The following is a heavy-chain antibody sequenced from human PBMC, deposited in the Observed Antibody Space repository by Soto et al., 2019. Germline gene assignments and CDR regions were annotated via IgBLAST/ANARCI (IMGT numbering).Heavy chain of an antibody. CDR1: GFSVSDNY. D-gene: IGHD6-6*01. J-gene: IGHJ3*02. V-gene: IGHV3-53*01. CDR2: IYRGDAT. Sequence: GGSLRLSCAVSGFSVSDNYMSWVRQAPGKGLEWVSVIYRGDATHYADSVKGRFTISRDNSKNTVYLQMNNLRAEDTAVYYCARDRSDSSRADSFDIWGPGTMVTVS. CDR3: ARDRSDSSRADSFDI.